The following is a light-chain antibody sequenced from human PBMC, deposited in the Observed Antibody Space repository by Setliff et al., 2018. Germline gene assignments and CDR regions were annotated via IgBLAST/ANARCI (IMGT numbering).Light chain of an antibody. J-gene: IGLJ1*01. CDR3: QVWDPASDHRV. V-gene: IGLV3-21*01. CDR1: NIGDKS. CDR2: DDS. Sequence: SYELTQPPSESVAPGKTARITCGGHNIGDKSVHWYQQKPGQAPVLVVYDDSDRPSGIPRRFSGSNSGNTATLTISRVEAGDEADYYCQVWDPASDHRVFGTGTKVTVL.